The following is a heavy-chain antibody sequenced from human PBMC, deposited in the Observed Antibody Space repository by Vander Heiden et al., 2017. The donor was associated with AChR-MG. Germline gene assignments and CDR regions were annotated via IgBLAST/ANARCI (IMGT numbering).Heavy chain of an antibody. J-gene: IGHJ5*02. D-gene: IGHD6-6*01. CDR3: ARAGFYSSLSGLTS. V-gene: IGHV6-1*01. Sequence: QVQPQQSGPGLVKPSQTLSLTCAISGDSVSSNSAVWNWIRQSPSGGREWLGRTYYRSKWYYDYAVSVKSRITINPDTSKNQLSLQLRSATPEDTAVYYCARAGFYSSLSGLTSWGQGTLVTVSS. CDR1: GDSVSSNSAV. CDR2: TYYRSKWYY.